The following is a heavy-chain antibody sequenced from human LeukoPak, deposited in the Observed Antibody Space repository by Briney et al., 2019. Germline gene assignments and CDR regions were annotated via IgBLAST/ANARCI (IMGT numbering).Heavy chain of an antibody. CDR3: ARLGTYYDILTGYSSTGFDP. Sequence: SETLSLTCTVSGGSISSYYWSWIRQPPGKGVERIGYIYYSGSTNYNPSLKSRVAISLDKSHNQFSVKLRSVTAADTAVYYCARLGTYYDILTGYSSTGFDPGGKGTLVTVSS. V-gene: IGHV4-59*08. J-gene: IGHJ5*02. D-gene: IGHD3-9*01. CDR1: GGSISSYY. CDR2: IYYSGST.